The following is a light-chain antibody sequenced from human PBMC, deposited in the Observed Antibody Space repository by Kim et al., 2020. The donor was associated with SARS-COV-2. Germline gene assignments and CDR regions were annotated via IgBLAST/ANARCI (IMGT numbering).Light chain of an antibody. CDR1: SSNVETNY. CDR3: GTWDSNLSVYV. CDR2: DND. J-gene: IGLJ1*01. Sequence: GQKDTVSCSGNSSNVETNYVAWYQQLPGTAPKLLIFDNDERPSGIPDRFSGSKSGTSATLGITGLQTGDEADYYCGTWDSNLSVYVFGTGTKVTVL. V-gene: IGLV1-51*01.